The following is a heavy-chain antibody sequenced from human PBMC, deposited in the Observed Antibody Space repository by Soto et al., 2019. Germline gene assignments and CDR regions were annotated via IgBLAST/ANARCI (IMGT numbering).Heavy chain of an antibody. J-gene: IGHJ6*02. CDR2: IKSKTDGGTT. CDR3: TTGLGNGGDRYYYYYGMDV. Sequence: EVQLVESGGGLVKPGGSLRLSCAASGFTFSNAWMSWVRQAPGKGLEWVGRIKSKTDGGTTDYAAPVKGRFTTSRDDSKNTLYLQMNSLKTEDTAVYYCTTGLGNGGDRYYYYYGMDVWGQGTTVTVSS. V-gene: IGHV3-15*01. D-gene: IGHD2-21*01. CDR1: GFTFSNAW.